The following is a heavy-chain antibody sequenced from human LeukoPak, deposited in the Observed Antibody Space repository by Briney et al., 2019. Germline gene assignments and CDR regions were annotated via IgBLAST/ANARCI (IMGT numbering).Heavy chain of an antibody. CDR1: GGSISSYY. CDR2: IYYSGST. V-gene: IGHV4-59*08. D-gene: IGHD3-3*01. CDR3: ARVSTIFGVVRYYYHYMDV. J-gene: IGHJ6*03. Sequence: SETLSLTCTVSGGSISSYYWSWIRPPPGKGLEWIGYIYYSGSTNYNPSLKSRVTISVDTSKNQFSLKLSSVTAADTAVYYCARVSTIFGVVRYYYHYMDVWGKGTTVTVSS.